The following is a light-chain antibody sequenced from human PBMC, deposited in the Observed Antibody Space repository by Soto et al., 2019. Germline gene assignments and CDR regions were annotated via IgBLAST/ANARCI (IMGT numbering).Light chain of an antibody. V-gene: IGLV2-8*01. Sequence: QAVVTQPPSASGSRGQSVTISCTGTSSDIGAYNYVSWYQQHPGKAPRVMISEVSKRPSGVPDRFSGSKSGNTASLTVSGLQAEDEADYYCASHAGSSWVFGGGTKLTVL. CDR3: ASHAGSSWV. J-gene: IGLJ3*02. CDR1: SSDIGAYNY. CDR2: EVS.